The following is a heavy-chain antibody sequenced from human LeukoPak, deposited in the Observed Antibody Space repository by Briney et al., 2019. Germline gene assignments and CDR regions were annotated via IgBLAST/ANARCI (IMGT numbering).Heavy chain of an antibody. Sequence: GGSLRLSCAASGLTFDDYAMHWVRQAPGKGLEWVSAISGSGGSTYYADSVKGRFTISRDNSKNTLYLQMNSLRAEDTAVYYCAKVSGTYYYYYGMDVWGQGTTVTVSS. CDR2: ISGSGGST. CDR3: AKVSGTYYYYYGMDV. J-gene: IGHJ6*02. D-gene: IGHD1-1*01. V-gene: IGHV3-23*01. CDR1: GLTFDDYA.